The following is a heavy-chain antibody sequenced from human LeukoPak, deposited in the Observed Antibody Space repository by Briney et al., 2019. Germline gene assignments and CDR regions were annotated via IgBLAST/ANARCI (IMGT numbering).Heavy chain of an antibody. D-gene: IGHD3-22*01. CDR2: INPNSGGT. Sequence: ASVKVSCKASGYTFTGYYMHWVRQAPGQGLEWMGWINPNSGGTNYAQKFQGRVTMTRDTPISTAYMELSRLRSDDTAVYYCARNYYDSSGYYNWFDPWGQGTLVTVSS. J-gene: IGHJ5*02. CDR1: GYTFTGYY. CDR3: ARNYYDSSGYYNWFDP. V-gene: IGHV1-2*02.